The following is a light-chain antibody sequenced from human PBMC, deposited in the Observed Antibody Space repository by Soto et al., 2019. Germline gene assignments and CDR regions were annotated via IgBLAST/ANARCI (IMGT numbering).Light chain of an antibody. CDR2: WAS. CDR1: QSVLYSSNNKNY. Sequence: DIVMTQSPDSLAVSLGERATINCKSSQSVLYSSNNKNYLAWYQQKLGQPPKLLIYWASTRESGVPDRFSGSGSGTDFTLTISSLQAEDVAVYYCQQYYSIPQTFGQGTKLEIK. J-gene: IGKJ2*01. V-gene: IGKV4-1*01. CDR3: QQYYSIPQT.